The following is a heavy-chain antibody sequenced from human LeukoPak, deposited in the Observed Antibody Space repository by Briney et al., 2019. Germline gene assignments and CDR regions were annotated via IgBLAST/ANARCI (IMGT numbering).Heavy chain of an antibody. CDR2: IYYSGST. V-gene: IGHV4-59*08. J-gene: IGHJ6*02. CDR3: ARQRSEGSSWSYYYYGMDV. CDR1: GGSISSYY. D-gene: IGHD6-13*01. Sequence: SETLSLTCTVSGGSISSYYWGWIRQPPGKGLEWIGYIYYSGSTNYNPSLKSRVTISVDTSKNQFSLKLSSVTAADTAVYYCARQRSEGSSWSYYYYGMDVWGQGTTVTVSS.